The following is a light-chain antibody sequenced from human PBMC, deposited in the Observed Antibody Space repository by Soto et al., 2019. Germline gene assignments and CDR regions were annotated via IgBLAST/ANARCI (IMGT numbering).Light chain of an antibody. J-gene: IGKJ4*01. CDR3: QQYNRYPLA. CDR1: QSINTW. Sequence: DIQMTQSPSTLSASVGDRVIITCRASQSINTWLAWFQQKPGKAPKVLIYKASTLESGVPSRFSGRGSGTEFTLTISSLQPDDFATYYCQQYNRYPLAFGGGTKVEIK. CDR2: KAS. V-gene: IGKV1-5*03.